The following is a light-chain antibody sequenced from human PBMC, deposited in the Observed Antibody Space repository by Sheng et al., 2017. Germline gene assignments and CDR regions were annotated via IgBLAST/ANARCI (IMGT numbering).Light chain of an antibody. V-gene: IGKV3-20*01. CDR3: QQYGSSYT. J-gene: IGKJ2*01. Sequence: EIVLTQSPGTLSLSPGERATLSCRASESVSNFYIAWYDQKPGQAPRLLIYGTSNRAAGIPDRFSGSGSGTDFTLTISRVEPEDCAVYYCQQYGSSYTFGQGTKLEIK. CDR1: ESVSNFY. CDR2: GTS.